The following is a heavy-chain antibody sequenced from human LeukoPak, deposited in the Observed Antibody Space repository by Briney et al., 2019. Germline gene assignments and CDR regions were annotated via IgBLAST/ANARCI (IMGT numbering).Heavy chain of an antibody. CDR2: ISAYNGNT. D-gene: IGHD2-2*01. CDR1: GYTFTSYG. Sequence: GASVKVSCKASGYTFTSYGISWVRQAPGQGLEWMGWISAYNGNTNYAQKLQGRVTMTTDTSTSTAYMELRSLRSEDTAVYYCARLIDIVVVPAANGSHWGQGTLVTVSS. J-gene: IGHJ4*02. V-gene: IGHV1-18*01. CDR3: ARLIDIVVVPAANGSH.